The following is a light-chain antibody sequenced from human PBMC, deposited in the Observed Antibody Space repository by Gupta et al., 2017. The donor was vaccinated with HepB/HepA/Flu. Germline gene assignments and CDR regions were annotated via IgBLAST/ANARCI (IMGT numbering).Light chain of an antibody. Sequence: SDVLTQPSSVSVAPGQPATIRCGGSNIGRESVHWYQQKPRQAPVLVVNDDRDRPSGIPERFSGSSSGNTATLTISGVEAGDEADYYCQLWDSSSHQGVFGGGTKLTVL. CDR3: QLWDSSSHQGV. J-gene: IGLJ3*02. V-gene: IGLV3-21*02. CDR2: DDR. CDR1: NIGRES.